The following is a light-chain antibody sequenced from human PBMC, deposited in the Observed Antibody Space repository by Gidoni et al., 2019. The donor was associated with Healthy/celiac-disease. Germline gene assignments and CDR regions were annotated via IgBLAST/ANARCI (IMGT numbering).Light chain of an antibody. V-gene: IGKV3-15*01. CDR3: QQYNNWPWT. J-gene: IGKJ1*01. Sequence: IVITPSPATLSVSPGERATLSCRASQSVSSNLAWYQQKPGQAPRLLIYGASTRATGIPARFSGSGSGTEFTLTISSLQSEDFAVYYCQQYNNWPWTFXXXTKVEIK. CDR2: GAS. CDR1: QSVSSN.